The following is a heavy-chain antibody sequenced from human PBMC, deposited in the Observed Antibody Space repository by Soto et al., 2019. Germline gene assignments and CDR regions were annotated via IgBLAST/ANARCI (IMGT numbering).Heavy chain of an antibody. J-gene: IGHJ4*02. V-gene: IGHV3-23*01. D-gene: IGHD1-26*01. CDR1: GFTFSSYA. CDR2: ISGSGGST. Sequence: EVQLLESGGGLVQPGGSLRLSCAASGFTFSSYAMSWVRQAPGKGLEWVSAISGSGGSTYYADSVKGRFTISRDNSKNTLYLQMNSLRAEDTAVYYCARRGGSYYYFDDWGQGTLVTVSS. CDR3: ARRGGSYYYFDD.